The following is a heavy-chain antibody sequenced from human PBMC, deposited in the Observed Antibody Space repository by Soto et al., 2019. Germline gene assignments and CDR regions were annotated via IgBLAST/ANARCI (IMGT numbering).Heavy chain of an antibody. CDR1: GFTFRTYS. Sequence: KTGGSLRLSCEASGFTFRTYSMTWVRQAPGKGLEWVASISSGGDYIKYADSVKGRFTLSRDNGKNSLSLQMNSLRAEDTAIYFCARISVVPAAMSGGLDPWGQGTTVTVSS. V-gene: IGHV3-21*01. CDR3: ARISVVPAAMSGGLDP. D-gene: IGHD2-2*01. J-gene: IGHJ6*02. CDR2: ISSGGDYI.